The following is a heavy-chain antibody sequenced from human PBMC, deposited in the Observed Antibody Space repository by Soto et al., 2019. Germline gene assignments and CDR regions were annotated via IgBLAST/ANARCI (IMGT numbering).Heavy chain of an antibody. D-gene: IGHD2-15*01. Sequence: GESLKISCRGSGYTFSNYWIGWVRQMPGKGLEWMGLIYPGDSDTRTSPSFQGQVTISADKPINTAYLQWSSLKASDSVMYYCLRGWGYCSGGSCYGGDYFDYWGQGTQVTVSS. CDR3: LRGWGYCSGGSCYGGDYFDY. J-gene: IGHJ4*02. CDR1: GYTFSNYW. V-gene: IGHV5-51*04. CDR2: IYPGDSDT.